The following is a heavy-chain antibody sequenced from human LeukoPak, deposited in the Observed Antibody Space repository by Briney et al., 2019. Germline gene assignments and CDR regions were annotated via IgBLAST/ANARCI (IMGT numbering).Heavy chain of an antibody. Sequence: SVKVSCKASGGTFSSYAISWVRQAPGQGLEWMGGIIPIFGTANYAQKFQGRVTITADESTSTAYMELSSLRADDTAVYYCARDKIVGPTTLDYWGQGTLVTVSS. CDR3: ARDKIVGPTTLDY. J-gene: IGHJ4*02. CDR1: GGTFSSYA. D-gene: IGHD1-26*01. CDR2: IIPIFGTA. V-gene: IGHV1-69*13.